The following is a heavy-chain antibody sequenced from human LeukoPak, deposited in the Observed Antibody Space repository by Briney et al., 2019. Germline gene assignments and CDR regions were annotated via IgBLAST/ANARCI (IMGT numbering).Heavy chain of an antibody. V-gene: IGHV3-30*18. J-gene: IGHJ4*02. D-gene: IGHD6-19*01. Sequence: GGSLRLSCAASGFTFSSYGMHWVRQAPGKGLEWVAVISYDGSNEYYADSVRGRFTISRDNSKNTLYLQMNSLRAEDTAVYYCAKLTHSSGWYDYFDYWGQGTLVTVSS. CDR3: AKLTHSSGWYDYFDY. CDR1: GFTFSSYG. CDR2: ISYDGSNE.